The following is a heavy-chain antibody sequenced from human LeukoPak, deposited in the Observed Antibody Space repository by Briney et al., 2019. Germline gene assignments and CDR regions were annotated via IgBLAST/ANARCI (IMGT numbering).Heavy chain of an antibody. CDR3: ARAETGYSSGWYYDY. CDR1: GYTFTSYY. Sequence: ASVKVSCKASGYTFTSYYMHWVRQAPGQGLEWMGIINPSGGSTSYAQKFQGRVTMTRDTSTSTVYMELSSLRSEDTAVYYCARAETGYSSGWYYDYWGQGTLVTVFS. V-gene: IGHV1-46*01. J-gene: IGHJ4*02. D-gene: IGHD6-19*01. CDR2: INPSGGST.